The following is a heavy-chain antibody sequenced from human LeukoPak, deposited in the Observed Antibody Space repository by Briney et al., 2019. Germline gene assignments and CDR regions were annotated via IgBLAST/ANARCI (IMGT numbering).Heavy chain of an antibody. D-gene: IGHD2-15*01. J-gene: IGHJ6*03. CDR1: GYNFNNYW. CDR2: IYRGVSDT. Sequence: GESLKFSCKSSGYNFNNYWIGWVRQVPGKGLDWMGIIYRGVSDTRYNPSFHGQVTISADQSINTAYLQWNRLKASDTAIYYCARHFEAARNSYVGFFYYHLDFWGKGTPVTVSS. CDR3: ARHFEAARNSYVGFFYYHLDF. V-gene: IGHV5-51*01.